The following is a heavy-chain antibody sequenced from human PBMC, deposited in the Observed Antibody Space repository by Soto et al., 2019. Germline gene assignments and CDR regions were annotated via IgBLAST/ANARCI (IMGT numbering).Heavy chain of an antibody. Sequence: SETLSLTCTVVGGSISSYYWSWIRQPPGKGLEWIGYIYYSGSTNYNPSLKSRVTISVDTSKNQFSLKLSSVTAADTAVYYCARQDCSSTSCYQFDYWGQGTLVTVSS. J-gene: IGHJ4*02. V-gene: IGHV4-59*08. CDR2: IYYSGST. CDR3: ARQDCSSTSCYQFDY. CDR1: GGSISSYY. D-gene: IGHD2-2*01.